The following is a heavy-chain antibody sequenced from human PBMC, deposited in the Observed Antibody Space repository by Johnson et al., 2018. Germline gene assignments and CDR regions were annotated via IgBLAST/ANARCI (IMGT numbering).Heavy chain of an antibody. CDR2: ISYDGSKE. CDR3: VKAQYYDIVTRFRGSEYFKS. CDR1: GFTFENYG. D-gene: IGHD3-9*01. Sequence: QVQLVESGGGVVQPGKSLRLSCAASGFTFENYGIHWVRQAPGKGLEWVAVISYDGSKEYYADSVKGRFIISRDNSKNTLYLQMNSLRTEDTAVYFCVKAQYYDIVTRFRGSEYFKSWGQGSPVTVAS. V-gene: IGHV3-30*18. J-gene: IGHJ1*01.